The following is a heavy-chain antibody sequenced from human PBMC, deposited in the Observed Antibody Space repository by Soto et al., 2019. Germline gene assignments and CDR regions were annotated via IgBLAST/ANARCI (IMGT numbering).Heavy chain of an antibody. CDR2: ISYDGSNK. J-gene: IGHJ4*02. CDR1: GFTFSSYG. CDR3: AKDYGDYETPLDY. D-gene: IGHD4-17*01. V-gene: IGHV3-30*18. Sequence: GGSLRLSCAASGFTFSSYGMHWVRQAPGKGLEWVAVISYDGSNKYYADSVKGRFTISRDNSKNTLYLQMNSLRAEDTAVYYCAKDYGDYETPLDYWGQGTLVTVSS.